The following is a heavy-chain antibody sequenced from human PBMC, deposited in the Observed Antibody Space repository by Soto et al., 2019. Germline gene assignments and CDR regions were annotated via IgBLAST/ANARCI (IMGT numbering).Heavy chain of an antibody. J-gene: IGHJ6*02. D-gene: IGHD6-19*01. CDR1: GFTFSNAW. V-gene: IGHV3-15*07. CDR2: IKSKTDGGTT. Sequence: GGSLRLSCAASGFTFSNAWMNWVRQAPGKGLEWVGRIKSKTDGGTTDYPAPEKGRFTISRDDSKNTLYLQMNSLKTEDTAVYYCTTGQRQQWLWDGMDVWGQGTTVTVSS. CDR3: TTGQRQQWLWDGMDV.